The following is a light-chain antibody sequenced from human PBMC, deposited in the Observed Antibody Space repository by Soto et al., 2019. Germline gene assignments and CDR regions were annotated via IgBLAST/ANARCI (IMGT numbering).Light chain of an antibody. V-gene: IGKV1-33*01. J-gene: IGKJ5*01. CDR1: QDINNS. CDR2: DAS. Sequence: DIQMTQSPSSLSVSVGDRVTITCQASQDINNSLNWYQQRPGKPPKLLIYDASNLETGVPSRFSGSGSGTDFSFTITSLQPEDIATYYCQQYENLITFGQGTRLEIK. CDR3: QQYENLIT.